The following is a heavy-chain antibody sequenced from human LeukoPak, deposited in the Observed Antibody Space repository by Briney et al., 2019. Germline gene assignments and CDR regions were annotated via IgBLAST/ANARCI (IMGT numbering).Heavy chain of an antibody. CDR1: GGTFNNSA. CDR2: IMPLFGTA. D-gene: IGHD4-17*01. CDR3: ARDVHADYGSGWFDP. Sequence: GSSVKVSCKTSGGTFNNSAISWVRQAPGQGLEWLGGIMPLFGTAGYAQKFQGRVTITKDESTRTVYLELTSLTSDDTAVYYCARDVHADYGSGWFDPWGQGTLVSVPS. J-gene: IGHJ5*02. V-gene: IGHV1-69*05.